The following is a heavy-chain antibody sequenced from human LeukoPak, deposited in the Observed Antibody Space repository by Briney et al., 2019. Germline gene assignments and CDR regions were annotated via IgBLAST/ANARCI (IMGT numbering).Heavy chain of an antibody. CDR2: ISSSDNTI. CDR1: GFTYRSYE. CDR3: TREARYSSGSRCYSSNLDY. D-gene: IGHD2-15*01. J-gene: IGHJ4*02. V-gene: IGHV3-48*03. Sequence: GGSLRLSCAAAGFTYRSYEMNWVRQAPGKGLEWVSYISSSDNTIHYADSVKDRFTISRDNAKNSLYLQMNSLRAEDTAVYYCTREARYSSGSRCYSSNLDYWGQGTLVTVSS.